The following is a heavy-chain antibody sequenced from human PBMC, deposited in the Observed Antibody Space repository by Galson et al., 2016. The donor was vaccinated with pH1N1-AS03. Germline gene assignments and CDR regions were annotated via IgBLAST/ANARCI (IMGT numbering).Heavy chain of an antibody. D-gene: IGHD6-19*01. CDR3: ARVHYSSGRSRWVDY. CDR2: LSSSATTT. J-gene: IGHJ4*02. CDR1: GFTFGSHS. V-gene: IGHV3-48*04. Sequence: SLRLSCAGSGFTFGSHSMIWVRQAPGKGLEWVSYLSSSATTTFYADSVKGRPTISRDNAKSSRHLQMSSLRVHDTALYYCARVHYSSGRSRWVDYGGQGTLVTVSS.